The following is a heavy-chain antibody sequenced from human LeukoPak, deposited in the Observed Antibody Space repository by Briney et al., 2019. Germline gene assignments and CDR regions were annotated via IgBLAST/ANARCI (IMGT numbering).Heavy chain of an antibody. Sequence: PSETLSLTXTVSGGSISSYYWSWIRQPPGKGLEWIRYIYYSGSTNYNPSLKSRVTISVDTSKNQFSLKLSSVTAADTAVYYCARGDLYYYDSSGYPLAFDIWGQGTMITVSS. CDR1: GGSISSYY. CDR2: IYYSGST. V-gene: IGHV4-59*01. CDR3: ARGDLYYYDSSGYPLAFDI. J-gene: IGHJ3*02. D-gene: IGHD3-22*01.